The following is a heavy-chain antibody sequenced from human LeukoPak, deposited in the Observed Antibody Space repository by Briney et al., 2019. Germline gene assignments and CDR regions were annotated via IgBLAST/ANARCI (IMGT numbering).Heavy chain of an antibody. CDR1: GYTFTSYG. J-gene: IGHJ6*02. Sequence: RASVKVSCKASGYTFTSYGISWVRQAPGQGLEWMGWISAYNGNTNYAQKLQGRVTMTTDTSTSTAYMELRSLRSDDTAVYYCARDATYDFWSGSGMDVWGQGTTVTVSS. D-gene: IGHD3-3*01. CDR2: ISAYNGNT. CDR3: ARDATYDFWSGSGMDV. V-gene: IGHV1-18*01.